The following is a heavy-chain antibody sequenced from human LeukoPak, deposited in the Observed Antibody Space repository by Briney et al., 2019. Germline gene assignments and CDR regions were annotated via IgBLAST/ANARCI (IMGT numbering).Heavy chain of an antibody. Sequence: GESLRLSCAASGFTFSSYALRWVRQAPGRGLEWVSAISGSGGSTYYADSVQGRFTISRDNSKNTLYLQVNCLRAEDTDVYYCAKNLGSGSYYNVDYYYYGMDVWGKGTTVTVSS. CDR1: GFTFSSYA. D-gene: IGHD3-10*01. CDR2: ISGSGGST. V-gene: IGHV3-23*01. CDR3: AKNLGSGSYYNVDYYYYGMDV. J-gene: IGHJ6*04.